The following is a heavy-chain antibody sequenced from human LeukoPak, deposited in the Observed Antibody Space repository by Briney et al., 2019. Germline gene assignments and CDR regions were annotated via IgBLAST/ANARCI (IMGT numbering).Heavy chain of an antibody. CDR2: ISHIGTA. CDR1: GDSISSGAYY. V-gene: IGHV4-31*03. D-gene: IGHD3-10*01. J-gene: IGHJ5*02. CDR3: ARGVQGWFAP. Sequence: PSQTLSLTCTVSGDSISSGAYYWTWVRQYPGTGLEWIGYISHIGTAYNNPSLKSRVSISVDTSRNQPSLRLTSVTAADTAVYYCARGVQGWFAPWGQGTLVTVSS.